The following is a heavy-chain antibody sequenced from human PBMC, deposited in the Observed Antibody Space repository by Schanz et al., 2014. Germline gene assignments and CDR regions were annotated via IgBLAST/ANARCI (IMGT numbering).Heavy chain of an antibody. CDR3: AKSLESCPGGRCSRGYFDY. CDR2: ISDSGDTA. V-gene: IGHV3-23*01. CDR1: GFSFSSYA. Sequence: EVQLLESGGGLVQPGGSLRLSCATSGFSFSSYAINWVRQAPGKGLEWVSLISDSGDTAYYADSVKGRFTISRDNFKGALYLQMSSLRAEDTAVYYCAKSLESCPGGRCSRGYFDYWGQGTLVTVSS. J-gene: IGHJ4*02. D-gene: IGHD2-8*02.